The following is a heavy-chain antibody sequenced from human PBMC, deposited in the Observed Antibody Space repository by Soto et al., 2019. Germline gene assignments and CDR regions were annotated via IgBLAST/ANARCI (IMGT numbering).Heavy chain of an antibody. J-gene: IGHJ5*02. CDR2: ISGSGGST. Sequence: GGYMRLSCAASGFTFSSYAMSWVRQAPGKGLEWVSAISGSGGSTYYADSVKGRFTISRDNSKNTLYLQMNSLGAEDTAVYYCAKSHLNTIPDWFDPCGQGTPVTVFS. D-gene: IGHD3-3*01. CDR3: AKSHLNTIPDWFDP. V-gene: IGHV3-23*01. CDR1: GFTFSSYA.